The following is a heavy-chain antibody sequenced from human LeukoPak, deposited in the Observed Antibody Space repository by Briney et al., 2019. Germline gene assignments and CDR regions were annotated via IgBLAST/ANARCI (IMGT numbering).Heavy chain of an antibody. Sequence: GGSLRLSCSASRFSLSSYNMHWVRQAPGKGLEFVSGVSSDWGTTDYADSARDRFTFSRDNSKNTLYLQMSSLRAEDTAIYYCVRGLYGLGWDYWGPGTLVTVSS. J-gene: IGHJ4*02. CDR2: VSSDWGTT. CDR1: RFSLSSYN. D-gene: IGHD3-10*01. V-gene: IGHV3-64D*06. CDR3: VRGLYGLGWDY.